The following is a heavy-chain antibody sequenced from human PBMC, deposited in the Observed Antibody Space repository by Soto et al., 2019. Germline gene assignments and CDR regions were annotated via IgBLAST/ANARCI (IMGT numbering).Heavy chain of an antibody. CDR1: GGSFSGYY. CDR3: ASRFRLGWKS. V-gene: IGHV4-34*01. CDR2: IYHTGLT. J-gene: IGHJ4*02. Sequence: PSETLSLTCAVYGGSFSGYYWTWIRQPPGKGLEWIGEIYHTGLTNYNPSLKSRVTLSIDTSKNYFSLKLNSVTAADTAVYYCASRFRLGWKSWGQGGLVTVSS. D-gene: IGHD3-16*01.